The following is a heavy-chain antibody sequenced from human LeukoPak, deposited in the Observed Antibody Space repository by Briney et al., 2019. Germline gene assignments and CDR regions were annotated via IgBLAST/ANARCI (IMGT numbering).Heavy chain of an antibody. CDR2: ISGSGVIT. V-gene: IGHV3-23*01. D-gene: IGHD6-19*01. CDR3: ARDQDSSGWYYTLDY. CDR1: GFTFSNYA. J-gene: IGHJ4*02. Sequence: GGTLRLSCAASGFTFSNYAMSWVRQAPGKGLEWVSVISGSGVITYYADSVKGRFTISRDNSKNTLYLQMNSLRAEDTAVYYCARDQDSSGWYYTLDYWGQGTLVTVSS.